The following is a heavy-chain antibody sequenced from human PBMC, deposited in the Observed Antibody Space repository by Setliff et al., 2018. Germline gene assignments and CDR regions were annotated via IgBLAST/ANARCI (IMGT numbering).Heavy chain of an antibody. CDR1: GFTFRSYA. CDR2: ISGSGGST. CDR3: AKARNAGYAGGWYLNY. D-gene: IGHD2-15*01. V-gene: IGHV3-23*01. J-gene: IGHJ4*02. Sequence: GESLKISCAASGFTFRSYAMNWIRQAPGKGLEWVSAISGSGGSTYYADSVKGRFTISRDNSKNTLYLQMNSLRAEDTAVYYCAKARNAGYAGGWYLNYWGQGTLVTVSS.